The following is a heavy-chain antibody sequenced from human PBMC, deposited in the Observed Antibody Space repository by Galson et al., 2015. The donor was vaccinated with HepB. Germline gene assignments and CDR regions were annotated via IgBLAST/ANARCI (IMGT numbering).Heavy chain of an antibody. D-gene: IGHD6-6*01. V-gene: IGHV5-51*03. CDR1: GYSFTSYW. J-gene: IGHJ5*02. CDR2: IYPGDSDT. Sequence: QSGAEVKKPGESLKISCKGSGYSFTSYWIGWVRQMPGKGLEWMGIIYPGDSDTRYSPSFQGQVTISADKSISTAYLQWSSLKASDTAMYYCARSDSSSSTPPAWFDPWGQGTLVTVSS. CDR3: ARSDSSSSTPPAWFDP.